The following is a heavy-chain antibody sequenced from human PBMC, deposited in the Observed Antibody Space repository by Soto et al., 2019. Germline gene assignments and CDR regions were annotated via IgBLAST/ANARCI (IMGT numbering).Heavy chain of an antibody. CDR2: INPKSGGT. V-gene: IGHV1-2*04. J-gene: IGHJ6*02. CDR1: GYSFTDYH. CDR3: ARGDSTDCSNGVCSFFYYHDMDV. Sequence: QVQLVQSGAEVKKPGASVNVSCKASGYSFTDYHIHWVRQAPGQELEWLGRINPKSGGTSTAQKFQGWVTMTTDTSISTASMELTRLTSDDTAIYYCARGDSTDCSNGVCSFFYYHDMDVWGQGTTVTVSS. D-gene: IGHD2-8*01.